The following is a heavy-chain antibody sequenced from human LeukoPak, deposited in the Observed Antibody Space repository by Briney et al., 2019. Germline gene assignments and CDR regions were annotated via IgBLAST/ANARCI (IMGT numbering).Heavy chain of an antibody. CDR2: IVVGSGNT. Sequence: SVKVSCKASGFTFTSSAMQWVRQARGQRLEWIGWIVVGSGNTNYAQKFQERVTITRDMSTSTAYMELSSLRSEDTAVYYCAADRWVGATTFDYWGQGTLVTVSS. V-gene: IGHV1-58*02. CDR3: AADRWVGATTFDY. CDR1: GFTFTSSA. J-gene: IGHJ4*02. D-gene: IGHD1-26*01.